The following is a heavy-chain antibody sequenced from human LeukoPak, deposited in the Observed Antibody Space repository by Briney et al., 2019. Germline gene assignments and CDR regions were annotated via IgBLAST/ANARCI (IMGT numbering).Heavy chain of an antibody. V-gene: IGHV4-59*01. CDR3: ASSGSFRQQLIK. CDR1: GGSINSYY. CDR2: IYYSGST. Sequence: SETLSLTCTVSGGSINSYYWSWIRQPPGKGLEWIGYIYYSGSTNYSPSLKSRVTISVDTSKNQFSLELSSVTAADTAAYYCASSGSFRQQLIKWGQGTLVTVTS. D-gene: IGHD6-13*01. J-gene: IGHJ4*02.